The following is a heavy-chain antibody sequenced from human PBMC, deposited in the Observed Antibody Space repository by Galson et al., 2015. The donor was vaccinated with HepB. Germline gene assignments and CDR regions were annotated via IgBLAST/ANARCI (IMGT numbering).Heavy chain of an antibody. CDR3: AKDYYGSGSGYHLDYDYVWGSYRSPLDY. CDR2: ISGSGGST. Sequence: SLRLSCAASGFTFSSYAMSWVRQAPGKGLEWVSAISGSGGSTYYADSVKGRFTISRDNSKNTLYLQMNSLRAEDTAVYYCAKDYYGSGSGYHLDYDYVWGSYRSPLDYWGQGTLVTVSS. J-gene: IGHJ4*02. CDR1: GFTFSSYA. V-gene: IGHV3-23*01. D-gene: IGHD3-16*02.